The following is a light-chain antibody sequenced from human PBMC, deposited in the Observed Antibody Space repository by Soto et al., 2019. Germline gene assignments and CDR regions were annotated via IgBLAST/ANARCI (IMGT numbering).Light chain of an antibody. J-gene: IGKJ1*01. Sequence: EIVMTQSPASLSVSPGERATLSCRASQNINNNLAWYQHKPGQAPRVVIYSASARATGIPARFSGSGSGTQFTLTISSLQSEDFAVYYCQQYYDWSPWTFGQGTKVEV. CDR2: SAS. CDR3: QQYYDWSPWT. CDR1: QNINNN. V-gene: IGKV3-15*01.